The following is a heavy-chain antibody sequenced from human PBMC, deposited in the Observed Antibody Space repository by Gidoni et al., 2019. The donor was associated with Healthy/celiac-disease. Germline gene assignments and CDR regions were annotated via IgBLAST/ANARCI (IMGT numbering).Heavy chain of an antibody. J-gene: IGHJ4*02. Sequence: QVQLVESGGGVVQPGRSLRLSCAASGFTFTSYAMHWVRQAPGKGLEWVAVISYNGSNKYYADAVKGRFTISRDNSKNTLYLQMNSLRAEDTAVYYCARDYGKYSGSYSDYWGQGTLVTVSS. CDR2: ISYNGSNK. CDR3: ARDYGKYSGSYSDY. V-gene: IGHV3-30-3*01. CDR1: GFTFTSYA. D-gene: IGHD1-26*01.